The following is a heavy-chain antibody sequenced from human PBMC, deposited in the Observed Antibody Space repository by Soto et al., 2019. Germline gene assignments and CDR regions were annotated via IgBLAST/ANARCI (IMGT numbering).Heavy chain of an antibody. CDR3: ARDGLTFGGD. CDR2: ISSSSAYV. D-gene: IGHD3-16*01. J-gene: IGHJ4*02. V-gene: IGHV3-21*02. Sequence: EVRLVESGGGLVKPGGSLRLSCVASGFTFTSFTMNWVRQAPGKGLEWVSSISSSSAYVHYAASVKGRFTISRDNAKDSLFLQMNSPRVDDSAVYYCARDGLTFGGDWGQGTLVAVSS. CDR1: GFTFTSFT.